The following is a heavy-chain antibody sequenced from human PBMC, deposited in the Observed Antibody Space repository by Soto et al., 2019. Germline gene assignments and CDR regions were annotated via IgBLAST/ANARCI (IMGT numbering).Heavy chain of an antibody. J-gene: IGHJ5*02. CDR3: AKGKSTGDIDWFDP. CDR2: LIGGHYGT. Sequence: GGSLRLSCTASGFTLQNYAMAWVRQAPGKGLEWVSTLIGGHYGTAYSYSVKGRFTVSRDNSKNCLCLQMNSLGVEDTAMYFCAKGKSTGDIDWFDPWGQGSLVTVSS. CDR1: GFTLQNYA. D-gene: IGHD3-10*01. V-gene: IGHV3-23*01.